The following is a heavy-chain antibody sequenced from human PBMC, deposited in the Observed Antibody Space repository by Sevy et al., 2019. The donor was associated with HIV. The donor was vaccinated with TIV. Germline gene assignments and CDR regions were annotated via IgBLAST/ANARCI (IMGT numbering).Heavy chain of an antibody. CDR1: GGSISSYY. CDR2: IYYSGSA. J-gene: IGHJ5*02. CDR3: AREGLSVFGVVIPTGFDP. V-gene: IGHV4-59*01. D-gene: IGHD3-3*01. Sequence: SETLSLTCTVSGGSISSYYWSWIRQPPGKGLEWIGYIYYSGSANYNPSLKSRVTISVDTSKNQFSLKLSSVTAADTAVYYCAREGLSVFGVVIPTGFDPWGQGTLVTVSS.